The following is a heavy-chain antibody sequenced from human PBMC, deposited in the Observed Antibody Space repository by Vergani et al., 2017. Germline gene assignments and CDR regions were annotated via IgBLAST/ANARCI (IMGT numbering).Heavy chain of an antibody. J-gene: IGHJ4*02. Sequence: EVQLLESGGGLVQPGGSLRLSCAASGFTFSSYAMSWVRQAPGKGLEWVSAISGSGGSTYYADSVKGRFTLSRDNAKNTLYLQMNSLGAEDTAVYYCAKWRAAGTALDYWGQGTLVTVSS. CDR2: ISGSGGST. CDR3: AKWRAAGTALDY. CDR1: GFTFSSYA. V-gene: IGHV3-23*01. D-gene: IGHD6-13*01.